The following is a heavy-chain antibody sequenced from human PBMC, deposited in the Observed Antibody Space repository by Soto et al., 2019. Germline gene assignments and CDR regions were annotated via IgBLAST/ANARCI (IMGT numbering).Heavy chain of an antibody. CDR1: GGTFSSYA. CDR3: ARIAAAGPNYYYYGMDV. D-gene: IGHD6-13*01. V-gene: IGHV1-69*01. CDR2: NLPIFGTA. Sequence: QVQLVQSGAEVKKPGASVKVSCKASGGTFSSYAISWVRQAPGQGLEWMGGNLPIFGTANYAQKFQGRVTITADESTSTAYMELSSLRSEDTAVYYCARIAAAGPNYYYYGMDVWGQGTTVTVSS. J-gene: IGHJ6*02.